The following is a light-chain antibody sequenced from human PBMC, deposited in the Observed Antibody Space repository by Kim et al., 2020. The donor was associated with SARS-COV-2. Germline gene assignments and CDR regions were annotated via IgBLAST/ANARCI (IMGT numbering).Light chain of an antibody. J-gene: IGLJ2*01. CDR3: AAWDDSLSAVV. Sequence: GEGVTISCSGSSSNIGSDYASWYQQLPGTAPKLLIYSNTQRPSGVPDRFSGSKSGTSASLAISGLRSEDEGDYYCAAWDDSLSAVVFGGGTQLTVL. CDR2: SNT. CDR1: SSNIGSDY. V-gene: IGLV1-47*01.